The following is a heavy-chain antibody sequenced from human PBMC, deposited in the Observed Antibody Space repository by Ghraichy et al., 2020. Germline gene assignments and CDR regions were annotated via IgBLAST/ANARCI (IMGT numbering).Heavy chain of an antibody. CDR3: ALGRAEYFQH. D-gene: IGHD1-26*01. CDR2: IDWDDDK. Sequence: QTLSLTCTFSGFSLSTSGMRASWIRQPPGKALEWLARIDWDDDKFYSTSLKTRLTISKDTSKNQVVLTMTNMDPVDTATYYCALGRAEYFQHWGQGTLVTVSS. J-gene: IGHJ1*01. V-gene: IGHV2-70*04. CDR1: GFSLSTSGMR.